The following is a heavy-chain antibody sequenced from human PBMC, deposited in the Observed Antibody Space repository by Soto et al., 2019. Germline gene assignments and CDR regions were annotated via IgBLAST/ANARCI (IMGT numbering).Heavy chain of an antibody. D-gene: IGHD6-19*01. Sequence: QVQLVQSGAEVKKPGSSVKVSCKASGGTFSSYAISWVRQAPGQGLEWMGGIIPIFGTANYAQKFQGRVTITADESTSTADMELSSLRSEDTAVYYCARGPPREQWLVRCYFDYWGQGTLVTVSS. CDR1: GGTFSSYA. J-gene: IGHJ4*02. V-gene: IGHV1-69*12. CDR3: ARGPPREQWLVRCYFDY. CDR2: IIPIFGTA.